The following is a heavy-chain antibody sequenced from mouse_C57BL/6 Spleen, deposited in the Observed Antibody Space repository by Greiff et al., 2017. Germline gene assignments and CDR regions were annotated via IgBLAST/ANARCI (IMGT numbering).Heavy chain of an antibody. Sequence: VQLQQSGPELVKPGASVKISCKASGYSFTSYYIHWVKQRPGQGLEWIGWIYPGSGNTKYNEKFKGKATLTADTSSSTAYMQLSSLTSEDSAVYYCAREGTVVATGAMDYWGQGTSVTVSS. V-gene: IGHV1-66*01. CDR3: AREGTVVATGAMDY. CDR2: IYPGSGNT. D-gene: IGHD1-1*01. CDR1: GYSFTSYY. J-gene: IGHJ4*01.